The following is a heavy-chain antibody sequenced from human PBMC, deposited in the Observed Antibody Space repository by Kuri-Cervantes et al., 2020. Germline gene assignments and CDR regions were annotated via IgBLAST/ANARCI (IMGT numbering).Heavy chain of an antibody. CDR2: ISYDGSNK. CDR1: GFTFSSYA. D-gene: IGHD4-17*01. J-gene: IGHJ4*02. V-gene: IGHV3-30-3*01. CDR3: AIGYGAL. Sequence: SCAASGFTFSSYAMHWVRQAPGKGLEWVAVISYDGSNKYYADSVKGRFTISRDNSKNSLCLQMNSLRAEDTAVYYCAIGYGALWGQGTLVTVSS.